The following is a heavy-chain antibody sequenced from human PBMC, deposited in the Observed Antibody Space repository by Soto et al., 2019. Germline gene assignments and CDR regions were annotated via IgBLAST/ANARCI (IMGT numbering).Heavy chain of an antibody. D-gene: IGHD6-19*01. CDR1: GYTFTGYY. J-gene: IGHJ4*02. CDR2: INPNSGGT. Sequence: ASVKVSCKASGYTFTGYYMHWVRQAPGQGLEWMGWINPNSGGTNYAQKFQGWVTMTRDTSISTAYMELSRLRSDDTAVYYCARDSSGWLYYFDYWGQGTLVTVSS. CDR3: ARDSSGWLYYFDY. V-gene: IGHV1-2*04.